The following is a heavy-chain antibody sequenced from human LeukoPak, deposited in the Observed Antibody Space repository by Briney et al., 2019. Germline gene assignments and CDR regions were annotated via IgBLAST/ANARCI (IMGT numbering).Heavy chain of an antibody. V-gene: IGHV4-31*03. CDR1: GGSISSGGYY. D-gene: IGHD3-22*01. J-gene: IGHJ4*02. CDR3: ARMFYYDSSGYYYRPYYFDY. Sequence: SETLSLTCTVSGGSISSGGYYWSWIRQHPGKGLEWIGYIYYSGSTYYNPSLKSRVTISVDTSKNQFSLKLSSVTAADTAVYYCARMFYYDSSGYYYRPYYFDYWGQGTLVTVSS. CDR2: IYYSGST.